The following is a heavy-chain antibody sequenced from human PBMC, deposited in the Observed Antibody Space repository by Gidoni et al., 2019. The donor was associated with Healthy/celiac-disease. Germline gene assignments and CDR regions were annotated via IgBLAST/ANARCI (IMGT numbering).Heavy chain of an antibody. Sequence: QVQLQESGPGLVKPSETLSLTCTVSGGSISSYYWSWIRQPPGKGLEWIGYIYYSGSTNYNPALKSRVTISVDTSKNQFSLKLSSVTAADTAVYYCARGHHISSGPPRWSNGIAVAGNSWFDPWGQGTLVTVSS. CDR2: IYYSGST. J-gene: IGHJ5*02. V-gene: IGHV4-59*01. D-gene: IGHD6-19*01. CDR3: ARGHHISSGPPRWSNGIAVAGNSWFDP. CDR1: GGSISSYY.